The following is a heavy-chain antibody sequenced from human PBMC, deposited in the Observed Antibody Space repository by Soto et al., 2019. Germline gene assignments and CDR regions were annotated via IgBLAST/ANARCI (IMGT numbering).Heavy chain of an antibody. D-gene: IGHD1-7*01. V-gene: IGHV3-30*03. CDR3: ATDQTTIILHYYYGMDV. Sequence: QVQLVESGGGVVQPGRSLRLSCAASGFTFSSYGMHWVRQAPGKGLEWVAVISYDGSNKYYADSVKGRFTISRDNSKNTLYLQMNSLSAEDTAVYYCATDQTTIILHYYYGMDVWGQGTTVTVSS. J-gene: IGHJ6*02. CDR1: GFTFSSYG. CDR2: ISYDGSNK.